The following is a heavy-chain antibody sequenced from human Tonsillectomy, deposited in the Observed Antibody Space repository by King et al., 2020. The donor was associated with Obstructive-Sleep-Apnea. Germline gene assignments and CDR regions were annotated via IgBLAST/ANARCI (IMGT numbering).Heavy chain of an antibody. CDR3: AKDAVVVVPAAMAYDWFDP. CDR2: ISAGGGSP. V-gene: IGHV3-23*04. CDR1: GFTFRSYA. Sequence: VQLVESGGGLVQPGGSLRLSCAASGFTFRSYAMSWFRQAPGKGLEWLSVISAGGGSPYYADSVKGRVTISRDNSKNTLFLQMNSLSAEDTAVYYCAKDAVVVVPAAMAYDWFDPWGQGTLVTVSS. J-gene: IGHJ5*02. D-gene: IGHD2-2*01.